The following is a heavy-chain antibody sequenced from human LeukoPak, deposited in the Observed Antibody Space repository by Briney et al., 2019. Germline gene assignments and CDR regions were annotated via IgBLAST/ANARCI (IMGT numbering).Heavy chain of an antibody. CDR3: ASSEATTTPPPYGMDV. CDR2: IYYSGST. J-gene: IGHJ6*02. D-gene: IGHD5-12*01. Sequence: SETLSLTCSVSGGSISSYHWSWIRQPPGKGLEWIGYIYYSGSTNYNPSLKSRVTISVDTSKNQVSLKLSSVTAADTAVYYCASSEATTTPPPYGMDVWGQGTKVTVSS. V-gene: IGHV4-59*12. CDR1: GGSISSYH.